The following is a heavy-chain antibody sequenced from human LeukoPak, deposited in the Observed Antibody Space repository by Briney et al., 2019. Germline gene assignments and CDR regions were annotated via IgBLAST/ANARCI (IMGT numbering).Heavy chain of an antibody. Sequence: GGSLRLSCAASGFTFSSYSMNWVRQAPGKGLEWVSSISSSSSYIYYADSVKGRFTISRDNAKNSLYLQMNSLRAEDTAVYYCARAQYYYDSSGYSDYWGQGTLVTVSS. D-gene: IGHD3-22*01. V-gene: IGHV3-21*01. CDR1: GFTFSSYS. J-gene: IGHJ4*02. CDR2: ISSSSSYI. CDR3: ARAQYYYDSSGYSDY.